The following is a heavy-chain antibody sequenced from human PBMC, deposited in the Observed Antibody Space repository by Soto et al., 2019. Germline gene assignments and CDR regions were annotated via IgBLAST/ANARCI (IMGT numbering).Heavy chain of an antibody. CDR2: IYPSDSDT. CDR1: GYSFTSYW. V-gene: IGHV5-51*01. D-gene: IGHD2-2*02. Sequence: GESLKISCKGSGYSFTSYWIGWVRQMPGKGLEWMGIIYPSDSDTRYSPSFQGQVTISADKSISTAYLQWSSLKASDTAMYYCARLSGCSSTSCYTHMDVWGQGTTVTVSS. J-gene: IGHJ6*02. CDR3: ARLSGCSSTSCYTHMDV.